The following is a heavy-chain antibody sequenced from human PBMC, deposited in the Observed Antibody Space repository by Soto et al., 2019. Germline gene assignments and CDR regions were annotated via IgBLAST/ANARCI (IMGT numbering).Heavy chain of an antibody. J-gene: IGHJ6*03. V-gene: IGHV3-21*01. CDR1: GFTFSGYS. D-gene: IGHD6-13*01. CDR2: ISSSGSYI. Sequence: GGSLRLSCAASGFTFSGYSMNWVRQAPGKGLEWVSSISSSGSYIYYADSVKGRFTISRDNAKNSLYLQMNSLRAEDTAVYYCARDVLSYLAGTEYHYMDVWGKAPTVTVSS. CDR3: ARDVLSYLAGTEYHYMDV.